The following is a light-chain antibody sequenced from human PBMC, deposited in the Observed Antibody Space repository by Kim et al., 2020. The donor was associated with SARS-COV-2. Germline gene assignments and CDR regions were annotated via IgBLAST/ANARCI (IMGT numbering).Light chain of an antibody. Sequence: GAVGNRVTIACRASQSIKIYLNWYQEKPGKAPKLLIYAASSLQSGVPSRFSGSGSGTDFTLTISSLQPEDFATYYCQQTYNTPWTFGQGTKVDIK. CDR3: QQTYNTPWT. CDR2: AAS. J-gene: IGKJ1*01. CDR1: QSIKIY. V-gene: IGKV1-39*01.